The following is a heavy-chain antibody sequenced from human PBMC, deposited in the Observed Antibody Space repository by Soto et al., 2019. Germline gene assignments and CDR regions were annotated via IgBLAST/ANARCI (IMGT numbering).Heavy chain of an antibody. CDR3: ARARPDIVQMVGETPGYYGMGV. CDR2: IFYDGSKT. CDR1: GFSFRDYG. Sequence: GGSLRLSCAASGFSFRDYGMHWVRQAPGKGLDWVAVIFYDGSKTDYADSVKGRFTISRDNSKNTLYLQMNSLRAEDTAVYYCARARPDIVQMVGETPGYYGMGVWGPGTTVTVSS. D-gene: IGHD2-8*01. V-gene: IGHV3-33*01. J-gene: IGHJ6*02.